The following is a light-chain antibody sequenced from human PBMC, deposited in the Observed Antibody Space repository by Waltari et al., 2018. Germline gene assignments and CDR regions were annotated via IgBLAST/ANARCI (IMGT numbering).Light chain of an antibody. CDR1: QSVLYSSNNKNY. CDR2: WAS. V-gene: IGKV4-1*01. J-gene: IGKJ4*01. Sequence: DIVMTQSPDTLAVSLGERATINCTTSQSVLYSSNNKNYLAWYQQKPGRPPKLRIYWASTRDSGVPDRFIGSGSGTEFTLTIRSLQAEDVAVYYCQQYVRTPSLTFGGGTKVEI. CDR3: QQYVRTPSLT.